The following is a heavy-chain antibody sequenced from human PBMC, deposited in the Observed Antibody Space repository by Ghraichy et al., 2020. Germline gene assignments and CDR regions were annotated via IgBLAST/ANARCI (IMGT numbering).Heavy chain of an antibody. Sequence: ASVKVSCKASGYTFTGYYMHWVRQAPGQGLEWMGWINPNSGGTNYAQKFQGRVTMTRDTSISTAYMELSRLRSDDTAVYYCARDPDYYDSSGAFDIWGQGTMVTVSS. D-gene: IGHD3-22*01. CDR1: GYTFTGYY. V-gene: IGHV1-2*02. CDR2: INPNSGGT. J-gene: IGHJ3*02. CDR3: ARDPDYYDSSGAFDI.